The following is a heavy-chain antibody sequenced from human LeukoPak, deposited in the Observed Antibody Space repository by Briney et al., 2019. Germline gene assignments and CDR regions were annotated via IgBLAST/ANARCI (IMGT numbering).Heavy chain of an antibody. Sequence: PSETLSLTCAVYGGSFSGYYWSWIRQPPGKGLEWIGEINHSGSTNYNPSLKSRVTISVDTSKNQFSLKLSSVTAADTAVYYCARVGNMGYCRSTSCYGRGMDVWGKGTTVTVSS. V-gene: IGHV4-34*01. CDR2: INHSGST. CDR1: GGSFSGYY. D-gene: IGHD2-2*01. J-gene: IGHJ6*04. CDR3: ARVGNMGYCRSTSCYGRGMDV.